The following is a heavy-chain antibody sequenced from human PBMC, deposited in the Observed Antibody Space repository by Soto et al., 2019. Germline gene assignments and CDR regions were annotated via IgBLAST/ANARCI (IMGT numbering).Heavy chain of an antibody. V-gene: IGHV4-39*01. CDR2: IYYSGST. J-gene: IGHJ5*02. Sequence: PSETLSLTCTVSGGSISSSSYYWGWIRQPPGKGLEWIGSIYYSGSTYYNPSLKSRVTISVDTSKNQFSLKLSSVTAADTAVYYCASALTYYYDSSGQKNWFDPWGQGTLVTVSS. D-gene: IGHD3-22*01. CDR3: ASALTYYYDSSGQKNWFDP. CDR1: GGSISSSSYY.